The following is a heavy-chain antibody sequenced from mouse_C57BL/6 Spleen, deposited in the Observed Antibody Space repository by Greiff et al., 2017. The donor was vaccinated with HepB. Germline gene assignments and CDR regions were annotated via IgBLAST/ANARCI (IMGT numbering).Heavy chain of an antibody. V-gene: IGHV5-6*01. CDR3: ARDYGSLFAY. D-gene: IGHD1-1*01. CDR1: GFTFSSYG. Sequence: VQLKQSGGDLVKPGGSLKLSCAASGFTFSSYGMSWVRQTPDKRLEWVATISSGGSYTYYPDSVKGRFTISRDNAKNTLYLQMSSLKSEDTAMYYCARDYGSLFAYWGQGTLVTVSA. CDR2: ISSGGSYT. J-gene: IGHJ3*01.